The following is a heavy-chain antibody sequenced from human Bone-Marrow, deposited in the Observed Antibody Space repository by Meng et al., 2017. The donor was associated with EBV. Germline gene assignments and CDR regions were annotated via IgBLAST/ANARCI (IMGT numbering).Heavy chain of an antibody. CDR2: LNDGGTT. J-gene: IGHJ4*02. D-gene: IGHD3-10*01. CDR3: AKSSASTPGVVDS. V-gene: IGHV4-61*01. Sequence: QAEAPWLGVPAEALALPCPVPGAFFRGGTLHWRQIRQPPGKELEWIGYLNDGGTTIYNHPLRRGVTIFLDTSRNQFALGLRSVTTADTAVYYCAKSSASTPGVVDSWGQGTLVTVSS. CDR1: GAFFRGGTLH.